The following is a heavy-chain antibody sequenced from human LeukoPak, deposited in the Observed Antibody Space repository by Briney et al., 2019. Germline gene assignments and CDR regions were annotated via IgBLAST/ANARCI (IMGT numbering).Heavy chain of an antibody. CDR2: ISSSSSYI. D-gene: IGHD5-12*01. Sequence: GGPLRLSCAASGFIFSTYNMNWVRQAPGKGLEWVSSISSSSSYIYYADSVKGRFTISRDNAKNSLYLQMNSLRAEDTAVYYCARGNSGYDFGGQGTLVTVSS. CDR3: ARGNSGYDF. V-gene: IGHV3-21*01. CDR1: GFIFSTYN. J-gene: IGHJ4*02.